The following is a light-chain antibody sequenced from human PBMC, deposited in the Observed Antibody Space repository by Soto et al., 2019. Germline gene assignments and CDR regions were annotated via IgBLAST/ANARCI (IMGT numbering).Light chain of an antibody. V-gene: IGKV3-20*01. Sequence: EIVLTQSPGTLSLSPGERVTLSCRASQSVGGTYLAWYQQKPGQAPRLLIFGASSRATGIPDRFSGRWSGTDFTLTISRLEPEDFAVYHCQQYDTSPWTFGQGTKVDIK. J-gene: IGKJ1*01. CDR3: QQYDTSPWT. CDR1: QSVGGTY. CDR2: GAS.